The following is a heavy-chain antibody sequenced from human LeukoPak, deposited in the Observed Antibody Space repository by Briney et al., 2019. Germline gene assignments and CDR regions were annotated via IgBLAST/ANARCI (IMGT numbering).Heavy chain of an antibody. CDR3: ARDRNYDYIWGSYRPDYFDY. Sequence: PGGSLRLSCAASGFTFSSYTMNWVRQAPGKGLDWVSSISGSSSYMYYADSVKGRFTISRDNAKNSLYLQMNSLRAEDTAVYYCARDRNYDYIWGSYRPDYFDYWGQGTLVAVSS. V-gene: IGHV3-21*01. J-gene: IGHJ4*02. CDR1: GFTFSSYT. CDR2: ISGSSSYM. D-gene: IGHD3-16*02.